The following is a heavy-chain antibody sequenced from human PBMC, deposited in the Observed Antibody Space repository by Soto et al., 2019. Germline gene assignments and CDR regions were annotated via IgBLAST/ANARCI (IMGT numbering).Heavy chain of an antibody. J-gene: IGHJ5*01. Sequence: EVQLVESGGGLVQPGGSLRLSCAASGFIFSNYGMHWVRQAPGTGLEWMSYVSGSATSRYYADSVQGRFTISSDNAKKSLLLQMNSLRDDDTAVYYCAGALLLGGSSGWSFNSWGQGTPVTVSS. CDR3: AGALLLGGSSGWSFNS. CDR1: GFIFSNYG. V-gene: IGHV3-48*02. D-gene: IGHD3-22*01. CDR2: VSGSATSR.